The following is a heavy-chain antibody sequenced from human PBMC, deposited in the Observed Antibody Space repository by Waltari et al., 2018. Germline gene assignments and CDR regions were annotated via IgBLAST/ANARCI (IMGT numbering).Heavy chain of an antibody. CDR1: GFTFDDYA. V-gene: IGHV3-9*03. CDR2: ISWNSGSI. J-gene: IGHJ3*02. D-gene: IGHD6-13*01. CDR3: AKDIRAYSSSWSHAFDI. Sequence: EVQLVESGGGLVQPGRSLRLSCAASGFTFDDYAMHWVRQAPRKGLEWVSGISWNSGSIGYADSVKGRFTISRDNAKNSLYLQMNSLRAEDMALYYCAKDIRAYSSSWSHAFDIWGQGTMVTVSS.